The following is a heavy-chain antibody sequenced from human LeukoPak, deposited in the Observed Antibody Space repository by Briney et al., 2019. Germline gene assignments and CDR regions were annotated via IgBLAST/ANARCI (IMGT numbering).Heavy chain of an antibody. CDR3: AATTSDSSGYNYVGTDY. CDR2: ITSSSNYI. V-gene: IGHV3-21*04. Sequence: PGGSLRLSCAASGFTFSSYSMNWVRQAPGRGLEWVSYITSSSNYIYYADSVKGRFTISRDNSKNTLYLQMNSLRAEYTAVYYCAATTSDSSGYNYVGTDYWGQGTLVTVSS. J-gene: IGHJ4*02. CDR1: GFTFSSYS. D-gene: IGHD3-22*01.